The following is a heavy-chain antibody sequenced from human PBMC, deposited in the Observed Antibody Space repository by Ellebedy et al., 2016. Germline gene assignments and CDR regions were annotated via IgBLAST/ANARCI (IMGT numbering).Heavy chain of an antibody. CDR3: ARKERSYYDILTGYYDWFDP. Sequence: GRFTISRDNAKNSLYLQMNSLRAEDTAVYYCARKERSYYDILTGYYDWFDPWGQGTLVTVSS. J-gene: IGHJ5*02. V-gene: IGHV3-7*04. D-gene: IGHD3-9*01.